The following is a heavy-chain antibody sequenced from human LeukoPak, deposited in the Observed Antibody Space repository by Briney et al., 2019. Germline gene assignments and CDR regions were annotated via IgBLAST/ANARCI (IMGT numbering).Heavy chain of an antibody. CDR3: VRVNDYGDRNLYYFGY. V-gene: IGHV3-64D*06. Sequence: GGSLRLSCSASVYLFCNYHGFGVRGARGGGVEFVSAISSDGEITLYTYSVKGRFSISRDNSKNTLYLQTSSLRGEDTAVYYCVRVNDYGDRNLYYFGYWGQGTLVTVSS. D-gene: IGHD4-17*01. CDR1: VYLFCNYH. CDR2: ISSDGEIT. J-gene: IGHJ4*02.